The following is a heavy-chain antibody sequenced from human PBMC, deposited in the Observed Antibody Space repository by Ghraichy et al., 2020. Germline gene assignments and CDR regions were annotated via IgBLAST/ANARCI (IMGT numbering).Heavy chain of an antibody. D-gene: IGHD2-2*01. CDR1: GGSFSGYY. J-gene: IGHJ4*02. CDR2: INHSGST. Sequence: SETLSLTCAVHGGSFSGYYRSWIRQPPGKGLEWIGEINHSGSTNYNPALKSRVTISVDTSKNQFSLKLSSVTAADTAVYYCARAYGTSRYRNWGQGTLVTVSS. V-gene: IGHV4-34*01. CDR3: ARAYGTSRYRN.